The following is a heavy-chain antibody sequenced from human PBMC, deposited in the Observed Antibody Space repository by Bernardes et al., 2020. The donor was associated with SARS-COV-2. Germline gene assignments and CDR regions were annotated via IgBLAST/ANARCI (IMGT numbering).Heavy chain of an antibody. CDR1: GYTFTSYP. D-gene: IGHD1-1*01. Sequence: ASVKVSCKASGYTFTSYPMHWVRQAPGQRPEWVGWIYVGNGNTRYSEKFQGRVTITRDTSASTAYMDLSSLRSEDTAVYYCARGHYNNWYNTFDVWGQGTMVTVSS. CDR2: IYVGNGNT. CDR3: ARGHYNNWYNTFDV. J-gene: IGHJ3*01. V-gene: IGHV1-3*01.